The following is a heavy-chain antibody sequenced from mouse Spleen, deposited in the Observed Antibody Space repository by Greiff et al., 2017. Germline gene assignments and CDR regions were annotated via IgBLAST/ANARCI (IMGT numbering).Heavy chain of an antibody. D-gene: IGHD1-3*01. CDR1: GFTFSSYT. Sequence: EVNVVESGGGLVKPGGSLKLSCAASGFTFSSYTMSWVRQTPAKRLEWVATISSGGGNTYYPDSVKGRFTISRDNARNTLYLQMSSLRSEDTAMYYCARLEARTNPYYYAMDYWGQGTSVTVSS. CDR2: ISSGGGNT. J-gene: IGHJ4*01. CDR3: ARLEARTNPYYYAMDY. V-gene: IGHV5-9*04.